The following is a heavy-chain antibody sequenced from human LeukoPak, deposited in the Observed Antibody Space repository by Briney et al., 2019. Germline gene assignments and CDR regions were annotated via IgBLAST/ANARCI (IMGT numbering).Heavy chain of an antibody. J-gene: IGHJ6*02. Sequence: SGGSLRLSCAASGFTVSRNYMSWARLAPGKGLEWVAIITSAGATHYATSVKGRFTISRDNSKNTMYLQMNSLRVEDMAVYYCATRGLSGYYYGMDVWGQGTTVTVPS. CDR2: ITSAGAT. CDR1: GFTVSRNY. V-gene: IGHV3-66*01. CDR3: ATRGLSGYYYGMDV. D-gene: IGHD3/OR15-3a*01.